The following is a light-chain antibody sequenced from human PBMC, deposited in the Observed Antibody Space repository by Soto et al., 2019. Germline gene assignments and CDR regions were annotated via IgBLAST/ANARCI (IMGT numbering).Light chain of an antibody. CDR1: NSDVGGYKY. J-gene: IGLJ3*02. V-gene: IGLV2-11*01. CDR2: DVT. Sequence: QSALTQPPSASGSPGQSVTISCTGTNSDVGGYKYVSWYQHHPGKVPKVIIYDVTKRPSGVPDRFSGSKSGNTASLTISGLQAEDEADYYCCSYGGTYTPWVFGGGTKLTVL. CDR3: CSYGGTYTPWV.